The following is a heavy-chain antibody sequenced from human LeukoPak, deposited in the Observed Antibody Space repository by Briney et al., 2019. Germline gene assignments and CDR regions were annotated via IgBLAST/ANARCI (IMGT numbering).Heavy chain of an antibody. CDR2: IYYSGST. V-gene: IGHV4-59*08. J-gene: IGHJ4*02. CDR3: ARGPGYGSGSYKGIFDY. D-gene: IGHD3-10*01. CDR1: GGSISSYY. Sequence: SETLSLTCTVSGGSISSYYWSWIRQPPGKGLEWIGYIYYSGSTNYNPSLKSRVTISVDTSKNQFSLKLSSVTAADTAVYYCARGPGYGSGSYKGIFDYWGQGTLVTVSS.